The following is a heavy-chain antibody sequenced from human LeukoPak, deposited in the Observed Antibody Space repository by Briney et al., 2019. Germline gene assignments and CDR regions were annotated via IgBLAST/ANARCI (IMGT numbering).Heavy chain of an antibody. CDR1: GFTVGSNT. CDR3: ARGGSYFDISGYYFY. J-gene: IGHJ4*02. Sequence: GGSLRLSCAASGFTVGSNTMSWVRQAPGKGLEWVSIIYSGGSTSYADSVKGRFTISRDNSKNTMYLQMNSLRTEDTAVYYCARGGSYFDISGYYFYWGQGTLVTVSS. D-gene: IGHD3-22*01. V-gene: IGHV3-66*01. CDR2: IYSGGST.